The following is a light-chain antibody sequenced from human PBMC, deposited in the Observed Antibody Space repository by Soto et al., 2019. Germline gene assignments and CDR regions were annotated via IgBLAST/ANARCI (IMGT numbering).Light chain of an antibody. J-gene: IGLJ1*01. V-gene: IGLV2-14*01. CDR2: QVT. CDR1: SSDLAIYDY. Sequence: CAPAPPASMPCTPGQSINLSCTGTSSDLAIYDYVSWYQQQPGKAPKLMIYQVTNRPSGVSNRFSGSRSGNTASLTISRLQAEDQADHYCSSSTDSSTYVFGTGTNVTDL. CDR3: SSSTDSSTYV.